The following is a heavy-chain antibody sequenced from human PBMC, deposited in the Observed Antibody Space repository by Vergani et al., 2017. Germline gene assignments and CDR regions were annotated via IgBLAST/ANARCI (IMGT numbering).Heavy chain of an antibody. V-gene: IGHV3-30*03. Sequence: QVQLVESGGGVVQPGRSLRLSCAASGFTFSSYGMHWVRQAPGKGLEWVAVISYDGSNKYYADSVKGRFTISRDNAKNSLYLQMNSLRAEDTAVYYCGSRYDSSGYSFYYYYGMDVWGQGTTVTVSS. CDR3: GSRYDSSGYSFYYYYGMDV. D-gene: IGHD3-22*01. CDR1: GFTFSSYG. J-gene: IGHJ6*02. CDR2: ISYDGSNK.